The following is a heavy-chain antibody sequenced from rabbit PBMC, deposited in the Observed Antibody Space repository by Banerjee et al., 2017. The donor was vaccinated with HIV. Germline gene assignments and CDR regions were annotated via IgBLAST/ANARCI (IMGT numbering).Heavy chain of an antibody. J-gene: IGHJ4*01. D-gene: IGHD1-1*01. Sequence: QSLEESGGDLVKPGASLTLTCTASGFSFSSSYYMCWVRQAPGKGLEWIASIYTGSGSTYYASWAKGRFTISKTSSTTVTLQMTSLTAADTATYFCARGTSSSGYYSGSLNLWGQGTLVTVS. CDR2: IYTGSGST. CDR1: GFSFSSSYY. V-gene: IGHV1S40*01. CDR3: ARGTSSSGYYSGSLNL.